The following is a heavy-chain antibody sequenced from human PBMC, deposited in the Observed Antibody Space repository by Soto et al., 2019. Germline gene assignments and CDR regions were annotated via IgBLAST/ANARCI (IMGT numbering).Heavy chain of an antibody. CDR2: IYSGGST. D-gene: IGHD3-22*01. J-gene: IGHJ4*02. CDR3: AREPTYYYDSSGYYPFRYFDY. CDR1: GFTVSSNY. Sequence: EVQLVESGGGLIQPGGSLRLSCAASGFTVSSNYMSWVRQAPGKGLEWVSVIYSGGSTYYADSVKGRFTISRDNSKNTLYLQMNSLRAEDTAVYYCAREPTYYYDSSGYYPFRYFDYWGQGTLVTVSS. V-gene: IGHV3-53*01.